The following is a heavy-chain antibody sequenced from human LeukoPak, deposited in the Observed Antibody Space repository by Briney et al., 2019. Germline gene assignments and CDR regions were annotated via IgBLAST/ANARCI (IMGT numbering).Heavy chain of an antibody. Sequence: GGSLRLSCAASGFTFSSYAMSWVRQAPGKGLEWVSAISGSGGSTYYADSVKGRFTISRDNSKNTLYLQMNSLRAEDTAVYYCAKGKVDGYNPEVVFDYWGQGTLVTVSS. D-gene: IGHD5-24*01. V-gene: IGHV3-23*01. CDR1: GFTFSSYA. CDR3: AKGKVDGYNPEVVFDY. J-gene: IGHJ4*02. CDR2: ISGSGGST.